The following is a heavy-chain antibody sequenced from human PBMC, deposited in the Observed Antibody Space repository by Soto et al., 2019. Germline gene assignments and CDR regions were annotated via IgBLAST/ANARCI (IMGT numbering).Heavy chain of an antibody. CDR2: IAVGSGNT. Sequence: SVKVSCKASGFTFSNSALQWVRQARGQRLEWLRWIAVGSGNTNYAQRFQERVTITRDMSTSTAYMELNSLRSDDTAVYYCARTSFPKYQLLNYYYYYGMDVWGQGTTVTVSS. CDR1: GFTFSNSA. V-gene: IGHV1-58*01. CDR3: ARTSFPKYQLLNYYYYYGMDV. D-gene: IGHD2-2*01. J-gene: IGHJ6*02.